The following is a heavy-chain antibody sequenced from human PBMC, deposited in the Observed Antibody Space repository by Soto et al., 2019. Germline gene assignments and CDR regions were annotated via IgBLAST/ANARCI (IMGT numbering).Heavy chain of an antibody. J-gene: IGHJ4*02. CDR2: IYHTGST. D-gene: IGHD1-26*01. CDR3: ARDGSGSPGATDY. CDR1: GGSISSSDW. V-gene: IGHV4-4*02. Sequence: QVQLRESGPGLVKPSGTLSLTCAVSGGSISSSDWWSWVRQPPGKGLEWIGEIYHTGSTNYNPSLKSRVTISIDKSKNQFSLNVSSVTAADTAMYYCARDGSGSPGATDYWGQGTLVTVSS.